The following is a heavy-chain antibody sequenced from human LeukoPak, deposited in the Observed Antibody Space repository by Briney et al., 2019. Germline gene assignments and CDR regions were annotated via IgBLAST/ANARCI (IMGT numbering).Heavy chain of an antibody. CDR2: ISGSTTYI. CDR1: GFTFRSYA. Sequence: PGGSLRLSCAASGFTFRSYAMNWVRQAPGRGLEWVSSISGSTTYIFYADSVEGRFTISRDNAKNLVYLQMNSLRAEDTAVYYCASFETVSATSFDPWGRGTPVTVSS. CDR3: ASFETVSATSFDP. D-gene: IGHD5/OR15-5a*01. V-gene: IGHV3-21*01. J-gene: IGHJ5*02.